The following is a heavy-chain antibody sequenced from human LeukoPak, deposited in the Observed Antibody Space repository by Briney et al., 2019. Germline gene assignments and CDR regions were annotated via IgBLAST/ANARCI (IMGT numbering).Heavy chain of an antibody. CDR2: ISLTGLT. D-gene: IGHD2-8*01. V-gene: IGHV4-4*02. CDR1: GGSISNTNW. CDR3: SRENGAFSPFGY. J-gene: IGHJ4*02. Sequence: SETLSLTCGVSGGSISNTNWWSWVRQPPGQGLEWIGEISLTGLTHYNPSLESRVTVSLDKSKNQLSLNLTSVTAANTAVYYCSRENGAFSPFGYWGQGTLVTVLS.